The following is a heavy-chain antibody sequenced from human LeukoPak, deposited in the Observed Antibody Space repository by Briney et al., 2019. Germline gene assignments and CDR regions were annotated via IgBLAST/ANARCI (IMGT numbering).Heavy chain of an antibody. V-gene: IGHV4-34*01. J-gene: IGHJ4*02. CDR3: AKQNDIQGFDY. D-gene: IGHD2-8*01. Sequence: SETLSLTCAVYGGSFSGYYWSWIRQPPGKGLEWIGEINHSGSTNYNPPLKSRVTISVDTSKSQFSLKLSPVTAADTAVYYCAKQNDIQGFDYWGQGTLVTVSS. CDR1: GGSFSGYY. CDR2: INHSGST.